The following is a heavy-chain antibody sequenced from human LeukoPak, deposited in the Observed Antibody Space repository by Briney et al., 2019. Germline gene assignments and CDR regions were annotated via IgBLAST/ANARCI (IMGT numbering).Heavy chain of an antibody. D-gene: IGHD6-19*01. CDR1: GYTFTSYS. J-gene: IGHJ4*02. V-gene: IGHV1-3*01. CDR2: INAGIGET. Sequence: GASVKVSCKASGYTFTSYSKYTIHWVRQAPGQRLEWMGWINAGIGETRYSQKFQGRVTFTGDTSANTVDMELNSLISEDTAVYYCARDSDTSDWAWVYWGQGTLVTVSS. CDR3: ARDSDTSDWAWVY.